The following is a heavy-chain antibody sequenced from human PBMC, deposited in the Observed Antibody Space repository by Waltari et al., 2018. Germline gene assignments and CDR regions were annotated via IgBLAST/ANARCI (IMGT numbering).Heavy chain of an antibody. D-gene: IGHD1-26*01. CDR2: INPNSGST. Sequence: QVQLVQSGAEVKKPGASVNVSCKASGYTFPGYYIYWVRQAPGQGLEWMGWINPNSGSTNYAQKFQGRVAMTEETSIRTAYMELSRLRSDDAAVYYCARGIGRWELAYGMDVWGQGTTVTVSS. J-gene: IGHJ6*02. CDR3: ARGIGRWELAYGMDV. CDR1: GYTFPGYY. V-gene: IGHV1-2*02.